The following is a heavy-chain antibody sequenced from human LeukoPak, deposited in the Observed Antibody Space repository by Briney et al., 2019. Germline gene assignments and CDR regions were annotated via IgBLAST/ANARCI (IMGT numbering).Heavy chain of an antibody. CDR2: INQDGSEK. CDR1: GFTFSSYG. CDR3: ARDGGPFDS. Sequence: PGGSLRLSCAASGFTFSSYGMHWVRQAPGEGLEWVANINQDGSEKYYVDSVKGRFTISRDNAKKSLYLQMNSLRADDTAVYYCARDGGPFDSWGQGTLVTVSS. D-gene: IGHD3-16*01. J-gene: IGHJ4*02. V-gene: IGHV3-7*01.